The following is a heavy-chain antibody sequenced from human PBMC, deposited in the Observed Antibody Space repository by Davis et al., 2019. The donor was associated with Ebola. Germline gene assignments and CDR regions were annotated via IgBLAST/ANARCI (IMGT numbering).Heavy chain of an antibody. CDR2: INPNSGGT. D-gene: IGHD4-23*01. CDR3: ARAERPAGNGNYEYGMDV. V-gene: IGHV1-2*02. J-gene: IGHJ6*02. Sequence: ASVKVSCKASGYTFTGYYMHWVRQAPGHGLEWIVWINPNSGGTNYAQKFQGRVTMTRDTSISTAYMELSRLRSDDTAVYYCARAERPAGNGNYEYGMDVWGQGTTVTVSS. CDR1: GYTFTGYY.